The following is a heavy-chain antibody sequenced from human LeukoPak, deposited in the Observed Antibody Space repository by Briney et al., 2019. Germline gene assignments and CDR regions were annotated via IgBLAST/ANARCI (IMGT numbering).Heavy chain of an antibody. V-gene: IGHV3-48*04. J-gene: IGHJ6*03. CDR1: GFPFSRYS. CDR2: ISSSGSTI. D-gene: IGHD3-10*01. Sequence: PGGSLRLSCAASGFPFSRYSMNWVRQAPGKGLEWVSYISSSGSTIYYADSVKGRFTISRDNAKNSLYLQMNSLRAEDTAVYYCARGSYGSGSYYRVYYYMDVWGKGTTVTISS. CDR3: ARGSYGSGSYYRVYYYMDV.